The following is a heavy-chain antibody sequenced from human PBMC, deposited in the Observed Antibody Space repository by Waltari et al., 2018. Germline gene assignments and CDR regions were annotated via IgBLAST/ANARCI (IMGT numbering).Heavy chain of an antibody. D-gene: IGHD4-17*01. CDR2: IWYDGSNK. Sequence: QVQLVESGGGVVQPGRSLRLSCAASGFTFSSYGLHWVRQAPGQGLEWVAVIWYDGSNKYYADSVKGRFTISRDNSKNTLYLQMNSLRAEDTAMYYCAEDHFYGGKDAFDIWGQGTMVTVSS. CDR3: AEDHFYGGKDAFDI. CDR1: GFTFSSYG. V-gene: IGHV3-30*18. J-gene: IGHJ3*02.